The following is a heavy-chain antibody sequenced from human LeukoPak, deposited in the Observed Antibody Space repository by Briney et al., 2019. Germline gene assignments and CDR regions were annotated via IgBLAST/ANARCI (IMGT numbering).Heavy chain of an antibody. Sequence: GKSLRLSCAASGFTFSSYAMSWVRQAPGKGLEWVSAISGSGGSTYYADSVKGRFTISRDNSKNTLYLQMNSLRAEDTAVYYCAKDGEYRMVVITGHYYYYGMDVWGQGTTVTVSS. CDR1: GFTFSSYA. CDR2: ISGSGGST. D-gene: IGHD3-22*01. J-gene: IGHJ6*02. CDR3: AKDGEYRMVVITGHYYYYGMDV. V-gene: IGHV3-23*01.